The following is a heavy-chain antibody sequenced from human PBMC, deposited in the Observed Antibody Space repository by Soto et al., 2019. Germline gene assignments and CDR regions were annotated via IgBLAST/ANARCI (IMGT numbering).Heavy chain of an antibody. D-gene: IGHD3-16*01. CDR3: ARGPVRGMGGDS. V-gene: IGHV1-69*02. Sequence: QVQLVQSGAEVKAPGSSVKVSCKASGGTFNSDTINWVRQAPGQGLEWMGRINSILGISNYAQQCQGRIAITADKSTNSGYMELSSLRSEDTAVYYCARGPVRGMGGDSWGQGTLVTVSS. CDR2: INSILGIS. CDR1: GGTFNSDT. J-gene: IGHJ5*01.